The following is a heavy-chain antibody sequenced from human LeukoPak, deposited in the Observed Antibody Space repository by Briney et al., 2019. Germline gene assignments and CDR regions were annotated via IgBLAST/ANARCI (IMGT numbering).Heavy chain of an antibody. Sequence: GASEQVSCKASGYTFSAYDISWMRQAPGQGLEWMGRINPNSGGTNYAQKFQGRVTMTRDTSISTAYMELSRLRSDDTAVYYCARRNADFWSGYYRPAYYYGMDVWGQGTTVTVSS. CDR2: INPNSGGT. CDR3: ARRNADFWSGYYRPAYYYGMDV. D-gene: IGHD3-3*01. V-gene: IGHV1-2*06. J-gene: IGHJ6*02. CDR1: GYTFSAYD.